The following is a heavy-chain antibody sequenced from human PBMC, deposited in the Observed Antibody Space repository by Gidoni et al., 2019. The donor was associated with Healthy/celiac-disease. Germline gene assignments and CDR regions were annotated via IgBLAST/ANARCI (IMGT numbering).Heavy chain of an antibody. CDR1: GFTFSSYA. CDR2: ISYDGSNK. Sequence: QVQLVESGGGVVQPGRSLRLSCAAYGFTFSSYAMHWVRQAPGKGLEWVAVISYDGSNKYYADSVKGRFTISRDNSKNTLYLQMNSLRAEDTAVYYCARGDGPFDYWGQGTLVTVSS. D-gene: IGHD1-26*01. V-gene: IGHV3-30-3*01. J-gene: IGHJ4*02. CDR3: ARGDGPFDY.